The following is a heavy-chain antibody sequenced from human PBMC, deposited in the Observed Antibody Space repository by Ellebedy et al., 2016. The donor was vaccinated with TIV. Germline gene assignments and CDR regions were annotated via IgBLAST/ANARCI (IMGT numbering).Heavy chain of an antibody. J-gene: IGHJ4*02. Sequence: GESLKISCAASGFTFSDYWMHWVRQFPGKGPEWVSRVKTDVGATSYADAVKGRFTVSRDNAKNTLYLQMNNLRTEDTALYYCARGVRGARHFDYFGGQGTLVTVST. D-gene: IGHD3-16*01. CDR2: VKTDVGAT. CDR1: GFTFSDYW. CDR3: ARGVRGARHFDY. V-gene: IGHV3-74*01.